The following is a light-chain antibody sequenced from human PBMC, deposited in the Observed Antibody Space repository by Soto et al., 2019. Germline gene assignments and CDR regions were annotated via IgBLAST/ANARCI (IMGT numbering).Light chain of an antibody. Sequence: QSVLTQPASVSGSPGQSITISCTGTSSDVGGCNYVSWYQQHPGKAPKLMIYEVSNRPSGVSNRFSGSKSGNTASLTISGLQAEDEADYFCSSYTSRSTLDYVFGTGTKVTVL. V-gene: IGLV2-14*01. CDR2: EVS. CDR1: SSDVGGCNY. CDR3: SSYTSRSTLDYV. J-gene: IGLJ1*01.